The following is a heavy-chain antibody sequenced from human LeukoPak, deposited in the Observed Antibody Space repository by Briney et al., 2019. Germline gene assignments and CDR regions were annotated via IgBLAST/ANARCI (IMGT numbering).Heavy chain of an antibody. D-gene: IGHD3-16*02. V-gene: IGHV3-20*04. CDR2: INWNGGST. J-gene: IGHJ4*02. Sequence: WGSLRLSCAASGFTFDDSVMSWVRQVPGKGLEWVSGINWNGGSTGYVDSVKGRFTISRDNAKNSLYLQMNSLRAEDTALYYCARDWFTRLGELSPDRAFDYWGQGTLVTVSS. CDR3: ARDWFTRLGELSPDRAFDY. CDR1: GFTFDDSV.